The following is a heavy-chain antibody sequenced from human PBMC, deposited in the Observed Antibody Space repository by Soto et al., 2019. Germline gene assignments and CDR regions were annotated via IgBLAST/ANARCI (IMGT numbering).Heavy chain of an antibody. CDR2: ISSSSSYI. J-gene: IGHJ4*02. CDR1: GFPFSSST. CDR3: ARDRGEVSAI. V-gene: IGHV3-21*01. D-gene: IGHD2-2*01. Sequence: GGSLRLSCVASGFPFSSSTMSLVRQAPGKGLEWVSAISSSSSYIYYADSLKGRFSISRDNAKNSLYLQMHSLRAEDTALYYCARDRGEVSAIWGQGHMVTVSS.